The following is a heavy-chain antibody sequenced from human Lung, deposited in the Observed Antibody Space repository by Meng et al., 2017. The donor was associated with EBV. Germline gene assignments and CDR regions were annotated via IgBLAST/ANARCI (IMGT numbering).Heavy chain of an antibody. Sequence: QVQLVQSGSELXXXXXSXRVXXXASGYTFTSYAMNWVRQAPGQGLEWMGWINTNTGNPTYAQGFTGRFVFSLDTSVSTAYLQISSLKAADTAVYYCARLYCSGGSCYTIDYWGQGTLVTVSS. CDR1: GYTFTSYA. D-gene: IGHD2-15*01. CDR3: ARLYCSGGSCYTIDY. J-gene: IGHJ4*02. V-gene: IGHV7-4-1*02. CDR2: INTNTGNP.